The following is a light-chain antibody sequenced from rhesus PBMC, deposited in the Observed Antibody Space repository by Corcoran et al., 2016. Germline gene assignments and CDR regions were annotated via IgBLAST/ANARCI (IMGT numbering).Light chain of an antibody. CDR1: SSDIGGYNR. V-gene: IGLV2-13*02. Sequence: QAALTQSPSVSWSPGQSVTISCTGTSSDIGGYNRVSWYQQHPGKAPKLMIYEVSKRPSGVSDRFSGSKSGNTASLTISGLQAEDEADYYCSSYASSSAYIFGAGTRLTV. CDR2: EVS. CDR3: SSYASSSAYI. J-gene: IGLJ1*01.